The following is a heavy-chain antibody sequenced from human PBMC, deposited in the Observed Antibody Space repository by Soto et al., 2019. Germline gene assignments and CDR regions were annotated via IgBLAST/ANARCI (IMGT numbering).Heavy chain of an antibody. V-gene: IGHV3-23*01. D-gene: IGHD6-19*01. Sequence: EVQLLESGGGLVQPGGSLRLSCAASGFTFSSYAMSWVRQAPGKGLEWVSAISGSGGSTYYADSVKGRFTIPRDNSKNTLYLQMNSLRAEDTAVYYCAKSVGSGWYGGYWGQGTLVTVSS. CDR1: GFTFSSYA. J-gene: IGHJ4*02. CDR3: AKSVGSGWYGGY. CDR2: ISGSGGST.